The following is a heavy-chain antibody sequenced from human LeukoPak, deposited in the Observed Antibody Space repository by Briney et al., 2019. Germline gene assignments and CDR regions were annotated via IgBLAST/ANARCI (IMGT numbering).Heavy chain of an antibody. CDR3: ANFKYYYDSSGYPAGHAFDI. CDR2: ISAYNGNT. Sequence: ASVKVSCKASGYTFSNFGISWLRQAPGQGLEWMGWISAYNGNTNYAQRFQGRVTMTTDTSTSTAYMEPRSLRSDDTAVYYCANFKYYYDSSGYPAGHAFDIWGQGTMVTVSS. D-gene: IGHD3-22*01. J-gene: IGHJ3*02. CDR1: GYTFSNFG. V-gene: IGHV1-18*01.